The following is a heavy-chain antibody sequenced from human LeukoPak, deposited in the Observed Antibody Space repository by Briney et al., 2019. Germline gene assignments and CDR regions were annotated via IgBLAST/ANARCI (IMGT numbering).Heavy chain of an antibody. J-gene: IGHJ4*02. Sequence: GGSLRLSCEASGFTFSSYEMNWVRQGPGKGLEWVSYISSSGKTIYYADSTKGRFTVSRDNAKNSLYLQMNSLRAEDTAVYYCATTSIAAAVPGCFDYWGQGTLVTVSS. CDR1: GFTFSSYE. V-gene: IGHV3-48*03. D-gene: IGHD6-13*01. CDR3: ATTSIAAAVPGCFDY. CDR2: ISSSGKTI.